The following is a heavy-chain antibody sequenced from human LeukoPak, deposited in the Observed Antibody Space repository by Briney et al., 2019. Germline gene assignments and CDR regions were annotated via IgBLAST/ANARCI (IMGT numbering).Heavy chain of an antibody. CDR2: ISYDGSNQ. V-gene: IGHV3-30-3*01. CDR1: GFTFSSYA. CDR3: ARDFNDSSGLAY. D-gene: IGHD3-22*01. J-gene: IGHJ4*02. Sequence: GGPLRLSCAASGFTFSSYAMHWVHQAPGKGLQGVAVISYDGSNQYYAASVKGRFTISRDNSKNTLYLQMNSLRAEDTAVYYCARDFNDSSGLAYWGQGTLVTVSS.